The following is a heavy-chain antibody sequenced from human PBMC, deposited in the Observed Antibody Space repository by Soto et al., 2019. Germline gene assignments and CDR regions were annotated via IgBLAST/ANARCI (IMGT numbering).Heavy chain of an antibody. CDR2: IFHSGIT. Sequence: SETLSLTCTISGGSFNNDYWTWIRQSPGKGLEWIGYIFHSGITDYNPSVKSRVTISIDKSKNLFSLKLTSVTAADTVVYYCARDRYFYDSAGYYRTLDSWGQGILVTVSS. CDR1: GGSFNNDY. J-gene: IGHJ5*01. CDR3: ARDRYFYDSAGYYRTLDS. V-gene: IGHV4-59*01. D-gene: IGHD3-22*01.